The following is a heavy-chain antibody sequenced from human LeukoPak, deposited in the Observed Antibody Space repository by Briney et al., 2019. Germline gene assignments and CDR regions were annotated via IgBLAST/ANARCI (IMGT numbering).Heavy chain of an antibody. CDR1: GYTFTSYD. CDR3: ARSALWVTTVFYY. Sequence: ASVKVSCKASGYTFTSYDINWVRQATGQGLEWMGWMNPNSGNTGYAQKFQGRVTMTRNTSISTAYMELSSLRSEDTAVYYCARSALWVTTVFYYWGQGTLVTVSP. J-gene: IGHJ4*02. D-gene: IGHD4-17*01. V-gene: IGHV1-8*01. CDR2: MNPNSGNT.